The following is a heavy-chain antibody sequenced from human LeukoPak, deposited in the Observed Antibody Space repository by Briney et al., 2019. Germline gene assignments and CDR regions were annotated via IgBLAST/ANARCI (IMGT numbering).Heavy chain of an antibody. V-gene: IGHV3-21*01. Sequence: PGGSLRLSCVASEFVFSSHAMIWVRQAPGKGLEWISSITSTSSHIFYADSVRGRFTISRDNAKNSLYLQMNSLRAEDTAVYYCARDQGSSGYYDSSGYYFGTLIPVVAFDIWGQGTMVTVSS. CDR2: ITSTSSHI. CDR1: EFVFSSHA. CDR3: ARDQGSSGYYDSSGYYFGTLIPVVAFDI. D-gene: IGHD3-22*01. J-gene: IGHJ3*02.